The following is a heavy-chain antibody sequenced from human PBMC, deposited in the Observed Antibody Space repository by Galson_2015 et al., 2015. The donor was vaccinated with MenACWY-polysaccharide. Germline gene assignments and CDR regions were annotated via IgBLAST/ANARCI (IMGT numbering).Heavy chain of an antibody. CDR2: IKQDGSDR. CDR1: GYTFSSYC. D-gene: IGHD6-6*01. CDR3: ARAPPVGYSNSNMVV. J-gene: IGHJ6*03. V-gene: IGHV3-7*01. Sequence: SLRLSCASSGYTFSSYCMNWVRQAPGEGLEWVASIKQDGSDRYYVDSVKGRFTISRDSAKNSVYRQMNSLTVKDTADYYCARAPPVGYSNSNMVVWGKGTTVTVSS.